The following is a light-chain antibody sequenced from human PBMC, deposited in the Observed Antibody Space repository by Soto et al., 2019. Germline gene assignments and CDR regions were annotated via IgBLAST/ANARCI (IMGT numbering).Light chain of an antibody. CDR1: QDISHY. CDR2: AAS. CDR3: QKYNSAPNT. J-gene: IGKJ2*01. Sequence: DIQMTQSPSSLSASVGDRVTITCRASQDISHYLAWYQQKPGKAPKLLIYAASTLQTGVQSRFSGSGSGTVFTLIINSLQPEDVATYYCQKYNSAPNTFGRGTRLEIK. V-gene: IGKV1-27*01.